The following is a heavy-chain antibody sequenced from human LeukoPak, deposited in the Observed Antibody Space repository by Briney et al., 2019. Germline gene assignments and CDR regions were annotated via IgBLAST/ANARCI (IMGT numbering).Heavy chain of an antibody. CDR2: ISYDGSNK. CDR3: AKDLGYSSSWYAPIDY. J-gene: IGHJ4*02. Sequence: GGSLRLSCAASGFTFSSYGMHWVRQAPGKGLEWVAVISYDGSNKYYADSVKGRFTISRDNSKNTLYLQMNSLRAEDTAVYYCAKDLGYSSSWYAPIDYWGQGTLVTVSS. CDR1: GFTFSSYG. D-gene: IGHD6-13*01. V-gene: IGHV3-30*18.